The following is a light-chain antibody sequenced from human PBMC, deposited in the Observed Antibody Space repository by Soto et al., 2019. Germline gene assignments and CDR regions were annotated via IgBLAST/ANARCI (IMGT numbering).Light chain of an antibody. CDR3: QQRSNWPVT. Sequence: VLTQSPATLSLSPGERATLSCRASQSVSSYLAWYQQKPGQAPRLLIYDASNRATGIPARFSGSGSGTDFTLTISSLEPEDFAVYYCQQRSNWPVTFGQGTKVDIK. V-gene: IGKV3-11*01. CDR1: QSVSSY. J-gene: IGKJ2*01. CDR2: DAS.